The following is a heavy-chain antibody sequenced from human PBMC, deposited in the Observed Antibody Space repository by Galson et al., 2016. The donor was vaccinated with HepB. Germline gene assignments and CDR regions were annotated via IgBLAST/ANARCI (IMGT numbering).Heavy chain of an antibody. V-gene: IGHV3-23*01. J-gene: IGHJ3*02. Sequence: SLRLSCAASGFPFSHYAMNWVRQAPGKGLEWVSAIGGAGSTTYYADSVKGRFTISRDNSKNTLYLQMNSLGAEDTALYYCAKDAPPVVKEAFDIWGQGTMVTVSS. D-gene: IGHD2-21*01. CDR3: AKDAPPVVKEAFDI. CDR1: GFPFSHYA. CDR2: IGGAGSTT.